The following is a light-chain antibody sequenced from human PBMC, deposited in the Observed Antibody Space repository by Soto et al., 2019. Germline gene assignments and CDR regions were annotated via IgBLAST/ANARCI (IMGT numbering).Light chain of an antibody. CDR2: DVS. Sequence: SALTQPRSVSGSPGQSVTISCTGTSSDVGGYNYASWYQQHPGKAPKLMIYDVSKRPSGVPDRFSGSKSGNTASLTISGLQAGDEADYYCCSYAGSYTYVFGTGTKVTVL. V-gene: IGLV2-11*01. J-gene: IGLJ1*01. CDR3: CSYAGSYTYV. CDR1: SSDVGGYNY.